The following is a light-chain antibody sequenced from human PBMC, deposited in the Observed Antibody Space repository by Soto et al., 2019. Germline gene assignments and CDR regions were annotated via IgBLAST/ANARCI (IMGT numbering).Light chain of an antibody. Sequence: DIQMTQSPSTLSASVGDRVTITCRASQSISSWLAWYQQKPGKAPKLLIYKASTLKSGVPSRFSGSESGTDFTLTISRLEPEDFAVYYCQQYASSPWTFGQGTKVDIK. V-gene: IGKV1-5*03. CDR3: QQYASSPWT. CDR1: QSISSW. J-gene: IGKJ1*01. CDR2: KAS.